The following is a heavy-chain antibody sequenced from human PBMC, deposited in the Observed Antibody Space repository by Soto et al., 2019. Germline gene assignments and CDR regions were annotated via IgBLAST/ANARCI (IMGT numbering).Heavy chain of an antibody. D-gene: IGHD3-22*01. CDR2: ISGSSTYI. V-gene: IGHV3-21*01. CDR3: ARVYYDSSGYSFDS. J-gene: IGHJ4*01. Sequence: EVQLVESGGGLVKPGGSLRVSCAASGFTFSNYDMNWVRQAPGKGLEWVSAISGSSTYIYYADSVEGRFTISRDNAKNSLYLQMNSLKAEDTAVYYCARVYYDSSGYSFDSWGQGTLVTVSS. CDR1: GFTFSNYD.